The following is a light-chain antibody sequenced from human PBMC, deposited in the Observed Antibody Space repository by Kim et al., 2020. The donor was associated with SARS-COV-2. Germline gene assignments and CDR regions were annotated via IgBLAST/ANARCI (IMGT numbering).Light chain of an antibody. CDR1: SSTIGAGYY. CDR2: GNS. J-gene: IGLJ2*01. V-gene: IGLV1-40*01. Sequence: RVTIPGPGCSSTIGAGYYVRWYQQLPGTAPNHLIYGNSNRPSGVPDRFSGSKSGTSASLAITGLQAEDEADYYCQSYDISLSGVVFGGGTQLTVL. CDR3: QSYDISLSGVV.